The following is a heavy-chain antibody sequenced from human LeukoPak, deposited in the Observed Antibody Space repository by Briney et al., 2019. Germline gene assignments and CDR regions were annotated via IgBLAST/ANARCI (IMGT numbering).Heavy chain of an antibody. CDR1: GGTFSSYA. D-gene: IGHD3-22*01. Sequence: ASVKVSCKASGGTFSSYAISWVRQAPGQGLEWMGWISAYNGNTNYAQKLQGRVTMTTDTSTSTAYMELRSLRSDDTAVYYCARDLVPRDYYDSSGYPDWYFDLWGRGTLVTVSS. CDR2: ISAYNGNT. CDR3: ARDLVPRDYYDSSGYPDWYFDL. V-gene: IGHV1-18*01. J-gene: IGHJ2*01.